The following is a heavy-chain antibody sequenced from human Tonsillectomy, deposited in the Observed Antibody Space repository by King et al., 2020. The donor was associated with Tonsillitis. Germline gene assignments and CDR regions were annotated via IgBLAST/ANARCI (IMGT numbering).Heavy chain of an antibody. Sequence: VQLVESGGGLVQPGGSLRLSCAASGFTFSNHGMSWVRQAPGKGLEWVSVISSSGDTTYNADSVRGRFTISRDNSKNTLYLQMNSLRAEDTAVYYCAKEVGPYGGNTNGYYDYWGQGTLATVSS. CDR2: ISSSGDTT. D-gene: IGHD4-23*01. CDR3: AKEVGPYGGNTNGYYDY. V-gene: IGHV3-23*04. J-gene: IGHJ4*02. CDR1: GFTFSNHG.